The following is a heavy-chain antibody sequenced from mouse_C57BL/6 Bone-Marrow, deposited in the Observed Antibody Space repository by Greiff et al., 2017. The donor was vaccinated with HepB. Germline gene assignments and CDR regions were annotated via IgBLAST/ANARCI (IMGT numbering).Heavy chain of an antibody. V-gene: IGHV5-17*01. CDR3: ARRGIYYGYGRAMDY. D-gene: IGHD2-2*01. CDR1: GFTFSDYG. Sequence: EVQRVESGGGLVKPGGSLKLSCAASGFTFSDYGMHWVRQAPEKGLEWVAYISSGSSTIYYADTVKGRFTISRDNAKNTLFLQMTSLSSEDTAMYYCARRGIYYGYGRAMDYWGQGTSVTVSS. CDR2: ISSGSSTI. J-gene: IGHJ4*01.